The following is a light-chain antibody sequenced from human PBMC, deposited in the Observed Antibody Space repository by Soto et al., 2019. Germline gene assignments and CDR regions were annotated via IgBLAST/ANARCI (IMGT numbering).Light chain of an antibody. CDR2: DTS. J-gene: IGKJ1*01. Sequence: EIVLTQSPATLSLSPGERATLSCRASQSVSSYLAWYQQKPGQAPRLLMYDTSNRATGIPARFSGSGSGTDCTLPISSLEPEDFAVYYCQQRSNFLWTFGQGTKVEIK. V-gene: IGKV3-11*01. CDR3: QQRSNFLWT. CDR1: QSVSSY.